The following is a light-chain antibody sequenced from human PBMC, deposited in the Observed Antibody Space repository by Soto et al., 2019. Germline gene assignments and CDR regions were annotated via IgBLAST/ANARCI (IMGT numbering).Light chain of an antibody. Sequence: QSALTQPASVSGSPGQSITITCTGTSSDIGGYDYVSWYQHHPGKAPKVIIYGVTNRPSGVSHRFSGSKSANTASLTISGLQAEDEADYYCSSYTSTNTVVFGGGTKLTVL. J-gene: IGLJ2*01. CDR2: GVT. CDR3: SSYTSTNTVV. CDR1: SSDIGGYDY. V-gene: IGLV2-14*01.